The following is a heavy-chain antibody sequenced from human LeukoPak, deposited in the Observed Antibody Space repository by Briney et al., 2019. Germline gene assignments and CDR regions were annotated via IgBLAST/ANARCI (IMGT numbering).Heavy chain of an antibody. CDR2: IYYSGST. J-gene: IGHJ3*02. CDR1: GGSISGYY. Sequence: SETLSLTCTVSGGSISGYYWSWIRQPPGKGLEWIGYIYYSGSTNYNPSLKRRLTISIDTSENQFSLKLSSVTAADTAVYYCAREYSSSSGRRAFDIWGQGTMVTVSS. V-gene: IGHV4-59*08. D-gene: IGHD6-6*01. CDR3: AREYSSSSGRRAFDI.